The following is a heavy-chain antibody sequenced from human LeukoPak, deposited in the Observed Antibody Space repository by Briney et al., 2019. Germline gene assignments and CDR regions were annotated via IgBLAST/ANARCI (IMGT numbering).Heavy chain of an antibody. V-gene: IGHV3-30*18. CDR2: ISYDGSNK. CDR1: GFTFSSYG. CDR3: AKEARGYSYGYHFDY. J-gene: IGHJ4*02. D-gene: IGHD5-18*01. Sequence: GGSLRLSCAASGFTFSSYGMHWVRQAPGKGLEWVAVISYDGSNKYYADSVKGRFTISRDNSKNTLYLQMNSLRAEDTAVYYCAKEARGYSYGYHFDYWGQGTLVTVSS.